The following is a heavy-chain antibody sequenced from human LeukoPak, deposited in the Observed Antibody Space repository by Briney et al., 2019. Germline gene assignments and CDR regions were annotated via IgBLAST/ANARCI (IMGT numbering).Heavy chain of an antibody. CDR3: AKGGYCTNGVCYTYYYYYGMDV. J-gene: IGHJ6*02. CDR2: ISYDGSNK. D-gene: IGHD2-8*01. CDR1: GFTFSSYG. Sequence: GGSLRLSCAASGFTFSSYGMHWVRQAPGKGLEWVAVISYDGSNKYYADSVKGRFTISRDNSKNTLCLQMNSLRAEDTAVYYCAKGGYCTNGVCYTYYYYYGMDVWGQGTTVTVSS. V-gene: IGHV3-30*18.